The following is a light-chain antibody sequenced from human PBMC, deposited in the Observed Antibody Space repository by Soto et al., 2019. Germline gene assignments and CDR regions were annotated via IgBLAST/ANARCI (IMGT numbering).Light chain of an antibody. CDR1: QSVSTSY. CDR2: GSS. Sequence: EIVLTQSPGTLSLSPGERATLSCRASQSVSTSYLAWYQQKPGQATRLLIYGSSSRATVIPDRFSGSGSGADFTLTFSRLEPEDFAVYFCHQYGSVPLTFGGGTKVEIK. V-gene: IGKV3-20*01. J-gene: IGKJ4*01. CDR3: HQYGSVPLT.